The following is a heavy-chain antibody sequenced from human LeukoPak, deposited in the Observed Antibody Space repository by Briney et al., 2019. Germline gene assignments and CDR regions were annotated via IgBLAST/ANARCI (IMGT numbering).Heavy chain of an antibody. V-gene: IGHV3-48*03. CDR1: GFTINSYA. Sequence: RSGGSLRLSCAASGFTINSYAMSWVRQAPGKGLEWVSKIRSTGTSIYYADSVKGRFTVSRDNAKDSLYLQMNNLRVEDTAIYYCARETYFSDASGQSEAFDIWGQGTMVTVSS. J-gene: IGHJ3*02. D-gene: IGHD3-22*01. CDR3: ARETYFSDASGQSEAFDI. CDR2: IRSTGTSI.